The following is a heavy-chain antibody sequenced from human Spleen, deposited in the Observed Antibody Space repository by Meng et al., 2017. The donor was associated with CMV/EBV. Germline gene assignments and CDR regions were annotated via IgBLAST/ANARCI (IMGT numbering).Heavy chain of an antibody. CDR1: GGSVSSGSYY. Sequence: ETLSLTCTVSGGSVSSGSYYWSWVRQAPGKGLEWVSGISGSGGTTYYADSVKGRFTISRDNSKNTLYLQMNSLRAGDTAVYYCAKMGRIVVVPPALFDFWGQGTLVTVSS. V-gene: IGHV3-23*01. J-gene: IGHJ4*02. CDR2: ISGSGGTT. CDR3: AKMGRIVVVPPALFDF. D-gene: IGHD2-2*01.